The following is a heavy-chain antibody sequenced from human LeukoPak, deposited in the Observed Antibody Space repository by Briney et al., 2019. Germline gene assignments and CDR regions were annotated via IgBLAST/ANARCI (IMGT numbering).Heavy chain of an antibody. CDR3: ARLQRGTQRGTYDI. Sequence: GESLNISCTGSGYTFTSYWIGGVRQMPGKGLEWMAVTYPGDSDARYSPSFQGQLTVLADKTINTAYLQWSSLKASDTAMYFCARLQRGTQRGTYDIWGQGTMVIVSS. D-gene: IGHD1-1*01. CDR1: GYTFTSYW. CDR2: TYPGDSDA. V-gene: IGHV5-51*01. J-gene: IGHJ3*02.